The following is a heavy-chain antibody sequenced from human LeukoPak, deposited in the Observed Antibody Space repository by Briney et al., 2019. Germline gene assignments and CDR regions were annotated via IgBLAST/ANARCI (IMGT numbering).Heavy chain of an antibody. V-gene: IGHV1-2*02. Sequence: ASVKVSCKASGYTFTGYYMHWVRQAPGQGLEWMGWINPNSGGTNYAQKFQGRVTMTRDTSISTAYMELSRLRSDDTAVYYCARGSFGGMVTLFDYRGQGTLVTVSS. CDR2: INPNSGGT. CDR1: GYTFTGYY. CDR3: ARGSFGGMVTLFDY. D-gene: IGHD5-18*01. J-gene: IGHJ4*02.